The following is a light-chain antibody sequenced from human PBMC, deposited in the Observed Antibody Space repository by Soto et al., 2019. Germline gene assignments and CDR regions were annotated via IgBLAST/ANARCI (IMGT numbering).Light chain of an antibody. Sequence: EIVLTQSPGTLSLSPGERATLSCRASQSVSSIYLAWYQQKPGQAPRLLIYGASSRATGIPDRVSGSGSGTAFPLTISRLEPEDFGVYYCQQYGNSLFTFGPGTKVDIK. CDR2: GAS. CDR3: QQYGNSLFT. J-gene: IGKJ3*01. CDR1: QSVSSIY. V-gene: IGKV3-20*01.